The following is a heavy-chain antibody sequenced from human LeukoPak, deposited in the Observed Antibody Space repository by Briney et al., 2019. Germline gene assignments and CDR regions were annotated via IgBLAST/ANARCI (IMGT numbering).Heavy chain of an antibody. D-gene: IGHD3-22*01. J-gene: IGHJ6*02. CDR1: GGTLSSYA. V-gene: IGHV1-69*04. CDR2: IIPIFGIA. Sequence: SVKVSCKASGGTLSSYAISWVRQAPGQGLEWMGRIIPIFGIANYAQKLQGRVTITADKSTSTAYMELSSLRSEDTAVYYCARDGGSMIVGKYYYYGMDVWGQGTTVTVSS. CDR3: ARDGGSMIVGKYYYYGMDV.